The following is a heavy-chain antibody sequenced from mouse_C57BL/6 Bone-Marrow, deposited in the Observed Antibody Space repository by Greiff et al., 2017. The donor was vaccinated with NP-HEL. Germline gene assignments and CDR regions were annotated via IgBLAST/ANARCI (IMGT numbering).Heavy chain of an antibody. Sequence: EVMLVESEGGLVQPGSSMKLSCTASGFTFSDYYMAWVRQVPEKGLEWVANINYDGSSTYYLDSLKSRFIISRDNAKNILYLQMSSLKSEDTATYYCARVYYDYLYAMDYWGQGTSVTVSS. CDR1: GFTFSDYY. J-gene: IGHJ4*01. CDR2: INYDGSST. CDR3: ARVYYDYLYAMDY. D-gene: IGHD2-4*01. V-gene: IGHV5-16*01.